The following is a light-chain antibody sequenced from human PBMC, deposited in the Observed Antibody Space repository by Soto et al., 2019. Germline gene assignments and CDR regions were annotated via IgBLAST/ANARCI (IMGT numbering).Light chain of an antibody. J-gene: IGKJ2*01. CDR3: QQRGDWPLYT. CDR2: DAS. Sequence: EILLTQSPATLSLSPGERATLSCRASQSISYNLAWYQQKPGQAPRLLIYDASNRATGVPARFSGSGSVTDFTLSISSLEPDDFAVYYCQQRGDWPLYTFGQGSRLDIK. CDR1: QSISYN. V-gene: IGKV3-11*01.